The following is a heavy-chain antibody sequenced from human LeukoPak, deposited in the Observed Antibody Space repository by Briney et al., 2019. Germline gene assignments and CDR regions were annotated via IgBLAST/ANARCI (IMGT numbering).Heavy chain of an antibody. CDR2: ITSDGSAT. J-gene: IGHJ2*01. CDR3: ARDASLGYFDL. CDR1: GFTFSSYW. Sequence: SGGSLRLSCAVSGFTFSSYWMHWVRQGPGKGLAWVSRITSDGSATDYADSVKGRFTTSRDNAKNTLYLHMDSLRAEDTAVYYCARDASLGYFDLWGRGTLVTVSS. V-gene: IGHV3-74*01. D-gene: IGHD2-15*01.